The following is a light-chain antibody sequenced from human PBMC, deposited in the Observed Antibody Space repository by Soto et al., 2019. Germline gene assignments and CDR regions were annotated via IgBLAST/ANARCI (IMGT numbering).Light chain of an antibody. V-gene: IGKV1D-12*01. J-gene: IGKJ4*01. Sequence: DIQMTQSPSSVSASVGDSVTITCRASQSVRAWLAWYQQKEGKAPKLLIYGATSLLRGVPRRFSGSGSGTDFTLTISGLLPEYFATYYCQQGNSLPLTFGGGTKVEIK. CDR3: QQGNSLPLT. CDR1: QSVRAW. CDR2: GAT.